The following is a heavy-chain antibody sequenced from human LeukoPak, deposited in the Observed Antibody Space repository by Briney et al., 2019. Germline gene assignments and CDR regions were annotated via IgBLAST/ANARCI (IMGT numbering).Heavy chain of an antibody. CDR1: GFTFGSHG. V-gene: IGHV3-7*03. J-gene: IGHJ4*02. CDR2: IWQDGNEK. Sequence: PGGSLRLSCAASGFTFGSHGMSWVRQAPGGGVECVVNIWQDGNEKDYVDSVKGRFTISRDSSNNTLYLQMNSLRAGDAAVYYCAKAPVTTCSGAYCYPFDYWSQGTLVTVSS. CDR3: AKAPVTTCSGAYCYPFDY. D-gene: IGHD2-15*01.